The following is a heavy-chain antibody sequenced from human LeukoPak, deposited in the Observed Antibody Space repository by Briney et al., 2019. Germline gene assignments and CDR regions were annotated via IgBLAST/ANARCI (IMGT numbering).Heavy chain of an antibody. D-gene: IGHD4-17*01. J-gene: IGHJ4*02. Sequence: GGSLRLSCAASGFTFSSYSINWVRQAPGKGLEWVSSISSSSSYIYYAQSVKGRFTISRDNAKNSLYLQMNSLRAEDTAVYYCARAPAMTTVTSPFDYWGQGTLVTVSS. CDR1: GFTFSSYS. V-gene: IGHV3-21*01. CDR3: ARAPAMTTVTSPFDY. CDR2: ISSSSSYI.